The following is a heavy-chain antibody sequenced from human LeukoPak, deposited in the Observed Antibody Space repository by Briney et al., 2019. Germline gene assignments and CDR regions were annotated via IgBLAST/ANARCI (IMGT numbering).Heavy chain of an antibody. Sequence: SETLSLTCTVSGGSISSSSYYWGWIRQPPGKGLEWIGSIYYSGSTSYNPSLKSRVTISVDTSKNQFSLKLSSVTAADTAVYYCARAELFYYDSSGYLFQHWGQGTLVTVSS. D-gene: IGHD3-22*01. J-gene: IGHJ1*01. CDR1: GGSISSSSYY. CDR3: ARAELFYYDSSGYLFQH. V-gene: IGHV4-39*07. CDR2: IYYSGST.